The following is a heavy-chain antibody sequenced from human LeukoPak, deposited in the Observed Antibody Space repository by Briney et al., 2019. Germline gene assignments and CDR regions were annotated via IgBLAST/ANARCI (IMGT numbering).Heavy chain of an antibody. CDR2: TYPGDSDT. CDR3: ARQGTTGSEAFDI. V-gene: IGHV5-51*01. J-gene: IGHJ3*02. CDR1: GYSFTSNW. Sequence: GGSLKISCKGSGYSFTSNWIGWVRQMPGKGLEWMGITYPGDSDTRYSPSFQGQVTISADKSISTAYLQWSSLKASDTAMYYCARQGTTGSEAFDIWGQGTMVTVSS. D-gene: IGHD1-1*01.